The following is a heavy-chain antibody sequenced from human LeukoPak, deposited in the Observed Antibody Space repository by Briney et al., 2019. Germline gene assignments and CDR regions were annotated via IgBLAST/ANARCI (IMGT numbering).Heavy chain of an antibody. CDR1: GFTFSSYG. CDR2: IWYDGSNK. J-gene: IGHJ6*03. V-gene: IGHV3-30*02. Sequence: GGTLRLSCAASGFTFSSYGMSWVRQAPGKGLEWVAFIWYDGSNKYYADSVKGRFTISRDNSKNTLYLQMNSLRAEDTAVYYCAKGHETARYYYGSGSHSTNYMDVWGKGTTVTISS. CDR3: AKGHETARYYYGSGSHSTNYMDV. D-gene: IGHD3-10*01.